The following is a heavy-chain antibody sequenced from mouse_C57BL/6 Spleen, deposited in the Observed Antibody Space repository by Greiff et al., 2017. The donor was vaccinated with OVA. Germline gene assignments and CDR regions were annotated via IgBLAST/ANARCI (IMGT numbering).Heavy chain of an antibody. V-gene: IGHV1-52*01. CDR2: IDPSDSET. CDR3: ARAGYGGAWFAY. D-gene: IGHD1-2*01. CDR1: GYTFTSYW. Sequence: VQLQEPGAELVRPGSSVKLSCKASGYTFTSYWMHWVKQRPIQGLEWIGNIDPSDSETHYNQKFKDKATLTVDKSSSTAYMQLSSLTSEDSAVYYCARAGYGGAWFAYWGQGTLVTVSA. J-gene: IGHJ3*01.